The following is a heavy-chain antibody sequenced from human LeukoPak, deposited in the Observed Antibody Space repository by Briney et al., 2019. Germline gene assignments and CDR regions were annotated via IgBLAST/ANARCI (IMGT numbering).Heavy chain of an antibody. V-gene: IGHV3-11*04. CDR3: ARAGLVVVTQFDY. D-gene: IGHD2-21*02. Sequence: PGGSLRLSCAASGFIFSDYYMAWIRQAPGKGLEWISTIKGTGLTTYYADSVKGRFTISRDNAKNSLYLQMNSLRAEDTAVYYCARAGLVVVTQFDYWGQGTLVTVSS. J-gene: IGHJ4*02. CDR2: IKGTGLTT. CDR1: GFIFSDYY.